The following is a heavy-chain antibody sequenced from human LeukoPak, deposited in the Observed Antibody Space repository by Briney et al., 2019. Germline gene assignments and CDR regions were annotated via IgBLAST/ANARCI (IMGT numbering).Heavy chain of an antibody. CDR1: GVTFSSYA. D-gene: IGHD1-7*01. CDR2: IIPIFGTA. J-gene: IGHJ6*03. Sequence: SVKVSCKASGVTFSSYAISWVRQAPGQGLEWMGRIIPIFGTANYAQKFQGRVTITTDESTSTAYMELSSLRSEDTAVYYCARDTGGEYGTSGYYYYYMDVWGKGTTVTVSS. V-gene: IGHV1-69*05. CDR3: ARDTGGEYGTSGYYYYYMDV.